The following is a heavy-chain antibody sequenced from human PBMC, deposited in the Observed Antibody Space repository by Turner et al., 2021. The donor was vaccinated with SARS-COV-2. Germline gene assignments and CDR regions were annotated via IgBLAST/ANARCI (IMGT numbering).Heavy chain of an antibody. CDR2: IDYSGST. V-gene: IGHV4-39*01. Sequence: QLQLQESGPGLVKPSETLSLTCPVSGGSISSSSYYWGWIRQPPGKGLEWIGSIDYSGSTYYNPSLKSRVNISVDTSKNQFSLKLSSVTAADTAVYYCATSTVAGTELNYYGMDVWGQGTTVTVSS. D-gene: IGHD6-13*01. CDR1: GGSISSSSYY. J-gene: IGHJ6*02. CDR3: ATSTVAGTELNYYGMDV.